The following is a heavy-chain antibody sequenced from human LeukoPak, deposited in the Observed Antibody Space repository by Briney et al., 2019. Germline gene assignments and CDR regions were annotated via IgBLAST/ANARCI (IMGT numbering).Heavy chain of an antibody. D-gene: IGHD5-12*01. CDR1: GGSISSGGYY. CDR2: IYDSGST. CDR3: ARDGYGGLDY. Sequence: PSETLSLTCTVSGGSISSGGYYWSWIRQHPGKGLEWIGYIYDSGSTYYHPSLKSRLTISVDRSTNQFSLKLSSVTAADTAVYYCARDGYGGLDYWGQGTLVTVSS. V-gene: IGHV4-30-2*01. J-gene: IGHJ4*02.